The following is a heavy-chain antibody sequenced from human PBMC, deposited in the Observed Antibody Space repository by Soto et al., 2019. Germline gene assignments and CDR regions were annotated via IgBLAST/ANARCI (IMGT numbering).Heavy chain of an antibody. J-gene: IGHJ6*02. CDR2: IWYDGSNK. V-gene: IGHV3-33*01. Sequence: GGSLRLSCAASGFTFSSYGMHWVRQAPGKGLEWVAVIWYDGSNKYYADSVKGRFTISGDNSKNTLYLQMNSLRAEDTAVYYCARVFSRRYYYGMDVWGQGTTVTVSS. CDR1: GFTFSSYG. CDR3: ARVFSRRYYYGMDV.